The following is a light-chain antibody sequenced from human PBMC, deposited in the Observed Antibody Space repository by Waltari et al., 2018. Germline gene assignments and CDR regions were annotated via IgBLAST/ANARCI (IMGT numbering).Light chain of an antibody. J-gene: IGKJ2*01. CDR3: QQYNSYPYT. CDR1: QSISYW. CDR2: DVS. V-gene: IGKV1-5*01. Sequence: DIQMTQSPSTLSASVGDRVTITCRASQSISYWLAWYQQKPGKAPKLLIYDVSSVESGVPARFSGSGSGTDFTLTINSLQPEDFATYYCQQYNSYPYTFGQGTKLEIK.